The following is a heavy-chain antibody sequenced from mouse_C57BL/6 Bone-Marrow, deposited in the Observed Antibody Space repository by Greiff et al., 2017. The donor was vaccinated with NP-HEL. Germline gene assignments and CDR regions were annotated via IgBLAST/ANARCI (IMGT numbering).Heavy chain of an antibody. CDR1: GYTFTSYW. V-gene: IGHV1-61*01. CDR3: ARERSTDDYDDGFDY. CDR2: IYPSDSET. Sequence: QVQLQQPGAELVRPGSSVKLSCKASGYTFTSYWMDWVKQRPGQGLEWIGNIYPSDSETHYNQKFKDKATLTVDKSSSTAYMQLSSLTSEDSAVYYCARERSTDDYDDGFDYWGQGTTLTVSS. J-gene: IGHJ2*01. D-gene: IGHD2-4*01.